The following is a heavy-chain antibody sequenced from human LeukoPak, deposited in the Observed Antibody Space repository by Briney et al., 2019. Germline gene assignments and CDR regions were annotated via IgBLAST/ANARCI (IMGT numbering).Heavy chain of an antibody. CDR2: IYSGGST. J-gene: IGHJ4*02. D-gene: IGHD4-17*01. CDR1: GFAFSSFA. Sequence: GGSLRLSCAASGFAFSSFAMHWVRQAPGKGLEWVSLIYSGGSTFYADSVKGRFTISRDNSKNTLYLQINSLRAEDTAVYYCASRPYGDYPYFDSWGQGTLVTVSS. V-gene: IGHV3-53*01. CDR3: ASRPYGDYPYFDS.